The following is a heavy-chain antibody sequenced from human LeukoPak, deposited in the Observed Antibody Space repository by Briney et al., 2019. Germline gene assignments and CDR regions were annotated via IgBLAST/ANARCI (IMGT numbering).Heavy chain of an antibody. CDR2: IKSKPNGETT. CDR1: GFTFSNAW. Sequence: WGSLRLSCAGSGFTFSNAWMSWVRQVPGKGLEWVGRIKSKPNGETTDYAASVEGRFTVSRDDSKNTAYLQMTSLKTEDTAVYYCATTYDISPTGYWGQGTLVTVSS. CDR3: ATTYDISPTGY. J-gene: IGHJ4*02. V-gene: IGHV3-15*01. D-gene: IGHD3-22*01.